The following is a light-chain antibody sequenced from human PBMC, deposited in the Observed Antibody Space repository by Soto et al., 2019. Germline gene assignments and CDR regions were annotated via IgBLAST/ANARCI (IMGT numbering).Light chain of an antibody. Sequence: AIRMTQSPSSFSASTGDRVTITCRASQGISSYLAWYQQKPGKAPKLLIYAASTLQSGVPSRFSGSGSGTDFTLTFSCLQSEDFATYYCQQYYSYPPMYTFGQGTKLEIK. J-gene: IGKJ2*01. V-gene: IGKV1-8*01. CDR3: QQYYSYPPMYT. CDR2: AAS. CDR1: QGISSY.